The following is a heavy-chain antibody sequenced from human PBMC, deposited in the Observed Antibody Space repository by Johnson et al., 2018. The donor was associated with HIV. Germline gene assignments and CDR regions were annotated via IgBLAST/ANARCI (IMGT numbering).Heavy chain of an antibody. CDR3: ARGWLFLDAFDF. J-gene: IGHJ3*01. Sequence: QVQLVESGGGLVQPGRSLRLSCAASGFTFSSYGMHWVRQAPGKGLEWVAVISYDGSKKYYADSVKGRFTISRDNAKISLYLQVNSLRAEDTAVYYCARGWLFLDAFDFWGQGTMVTVSS. CDR2: ISYDGSKK. V-gene: IGHV3-30*03. D-gene: IGHD3-9*01. CDR1: GFTFSSYG.